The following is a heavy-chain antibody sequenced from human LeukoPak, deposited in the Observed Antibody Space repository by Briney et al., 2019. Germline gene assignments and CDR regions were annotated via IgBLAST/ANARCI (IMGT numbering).Heavy chain of an antibody. V-gene: IGHV3-21*01. Sequence: GGSLRLSCAVSGCSFSSYSMNWVRQTPGKGLQWVSSISSSGTYIYYADSVKGRFTISRDNAKNSVYLQMNSLRAEDTAVYYCARGSAVAGIMGLDYWGQGTLVTVSS. CDR1: GCSFSSYS. D-gene: IGHD6-19*01. J-gene: IGHJ4*02. CDR3: ARGSAVAGIMGLDY. CDR2: ISSSGTYI.